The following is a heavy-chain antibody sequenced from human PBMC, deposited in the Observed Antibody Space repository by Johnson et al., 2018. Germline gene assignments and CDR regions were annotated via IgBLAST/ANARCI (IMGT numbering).Heavy chain of an antibody. D-gene: IGHD3-3*01. CDR3: ARWTLRPVDAFDI. J-gene: IGHJ3*02. CDR2: IYYSGST. CDR1: GGSISSYY. V-gene: IGHV4-59*01. Sequence: QVQLQESGPGLVKPSETLSLTCTVSGGSISSYYWSWIRQPPGKGLEWIGYIYYSGSTNYNPSLKSRVTISVDTSKNQFSLKLGSVTAADTAGYYCARWTLRPVDAFDIWGQGTMVTVSS.